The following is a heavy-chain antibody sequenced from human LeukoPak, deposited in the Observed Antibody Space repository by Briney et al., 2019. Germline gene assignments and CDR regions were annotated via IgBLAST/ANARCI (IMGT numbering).Heavy chain of an antibody. V-gene: IGHV4-34*01. Sequence: SETLSLTCAVYGGSFSGYYWSWIRQPPGKGLEWIGEINHSGSTNYNPSLKSRVTISVDTSKNQFSLKLSSVTAADSAVYYCARVPADYYDSSGYLYWNDAFDIWGQGTMVTVSS. J-gene: IGHJ3*02. D-gene: IGHD3-22*01. CDR2: INHSGST. CDR3: ARVPADYYDSSGYLYWNDAFDI. CDR1: GGSFSGYY.